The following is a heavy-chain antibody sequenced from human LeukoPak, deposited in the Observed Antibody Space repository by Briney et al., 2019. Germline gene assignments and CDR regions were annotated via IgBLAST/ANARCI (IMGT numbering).Heavy chain of an antibody. CDR1: GGSISSYY. V-gene: IGHV4-4*07. J-gene: IGHJ4*02. CDR2: ISTSGST. D-gene: IGHD3-22*01. CDR3: ARENDSSGYYKYYFDY. Sequence: SETLSLTCTVSGGSISSYYWSWIRQPAGKGLESIGHISTSGSTNYNPSLKSRVTMSVDTSKNQFSLKLSSVTAADTAVYYCARENDSSGYYKYYFDYWGQGTLVTVSS.